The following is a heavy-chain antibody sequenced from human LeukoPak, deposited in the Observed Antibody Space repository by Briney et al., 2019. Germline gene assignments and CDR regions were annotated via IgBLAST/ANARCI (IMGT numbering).Heavy chain of an antibody. J-gene: IGHJ4*02. CDR2: ISSSGSTI. Sequence: GGPLRFSCAASGFTFSSYEMNWVRQAPGKGLEWVSYISSSGSTIYYADSVKGQFTISRDNAKNSLYLQMNSLRAEDTAVYYCARDRYGSGWWGDWGQGTLVTVSS. V-gene: IGHV3-48*03. CDR3: ARDRYGSGWWGD. D-gene: IGHD6-19*01. CDR1: GFTFSSYE.